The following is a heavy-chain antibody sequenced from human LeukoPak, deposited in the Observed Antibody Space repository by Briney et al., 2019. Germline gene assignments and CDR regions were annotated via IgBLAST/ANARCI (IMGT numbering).Heavy chain of an antibody. CDR1: GFTFSTYW. D-gene: IGHD3-22*01. CDR2: ISSSSSYI. J-gene: IGHJ4*02. V-gene: IGHV3-21*01. CDR3: AREPSTNYYDSSGYFLDY. Sequence: PGGSLRLSCAASGFTFSTYWMHWVRQAPAKGLEWVSSISSSSSYIYYADSVKGRFTISGDNAKNSLYLQMNSLRAEDTAVYYCAREPSTNYYDSSGYFLDYWGQGTLVTVSS.